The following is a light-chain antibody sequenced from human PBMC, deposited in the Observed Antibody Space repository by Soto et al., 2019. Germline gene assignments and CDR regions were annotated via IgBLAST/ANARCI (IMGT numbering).Light chain of an antibody. CDR2: GAS. J-gene: IGKJ1*01. CDR3: QQYRSWPRT. V-gene: IGKV3D-15*01. Sequence: EIVLTQSPATLSVSPGERVILSYRASQSVDISLAWYQQKPGQAPRLLIYGASTRATDMPGTFSGRGSGTEFTLTITSLRPEDFGVYYCQQYRSWPRTFGQGTKVEIK. CDR1: QSVDIS.